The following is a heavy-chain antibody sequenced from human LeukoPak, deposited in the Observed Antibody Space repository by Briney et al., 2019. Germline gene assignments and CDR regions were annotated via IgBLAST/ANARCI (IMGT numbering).Heavy chain of an antibody. V-gene: IGHV3-64*01. D-gene: IGHD3-22*01. CDR3: ARENYYYDSSGYYVFDY. CDR2: ISSNEGST. CDR1: GFTFSSYA. J-gene: IGHJ4*02. Sequence: GGSLRLSCAASGFTFSSYAMHWVRQAPGKGLEYVSAISSNEGSTYYANSVKGRFTISRDNSKNTLYLQMGSLRAEDMAVYYCARENYYYDSSGYYVFDYWGQGTLVTVSS.